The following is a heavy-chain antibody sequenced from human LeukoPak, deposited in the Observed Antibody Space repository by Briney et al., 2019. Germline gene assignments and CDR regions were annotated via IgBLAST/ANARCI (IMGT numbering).Heavy chain of an antibody. CDR2: ITDIGHN. CDR3: ARGAVNDYVWGSFYYYLDV. CDR1: GDSFNGFY. Sequence: SETLCLTCAVNGDSFNGFYWTWIRQSPGKGLEWIGEITDIGHNNYNASLKSRGTISLDTSQKPFTLKLTSMTAADTAVYYVARGAVNDYVWGSFYYYLDVWGKGTAVTVSS. J-gene: IGHJ6*03. D-gene: IGHD3-16*01. V-gene: IGHV4-34*01.